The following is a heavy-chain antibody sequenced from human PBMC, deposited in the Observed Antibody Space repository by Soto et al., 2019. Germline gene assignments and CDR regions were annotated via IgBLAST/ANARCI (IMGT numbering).Heavy chain of an antibody. CDR1: GYTFTHYA. Sequence: QVQLVQSGAEVKKPGASVKVSCTASGYTFTHYAIHWVRHAPGQRLEWMGFINAGSGNTKYSQTFQGRLTFTKDTSASTAYMGLSSLRAEDTAIYYCARGLAADGAWGQGTLVTVSS. CDR2: INAGSGNT. CDR3: ARGLAADGA. V-gene: IGHV1-3*01. D-gene: IGHD6-13*01. J-gene: IGHJ5*02.